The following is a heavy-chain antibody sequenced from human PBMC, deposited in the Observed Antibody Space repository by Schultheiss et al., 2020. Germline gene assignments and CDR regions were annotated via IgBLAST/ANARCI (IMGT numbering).Heavy chain of an antibody. CDR2: IYYSGST. Sequence: SETLSLTCAVYGGSFSGYYWSWIRQPPGKGLEFIGYIYYSGSTYYNPSLKSRVTISVDTSKNQFSLKLSSVTAADTAVYYCARGSGSYRGYYYGMDVWGQGTTVTVSS. CDR3: ARGSGSYRGYYYGMDV. J-gene: IGHJ6*02. D-gene: IGHD1-26*01. CDR1: GGSFSGYY. V-gene: IGHV4-34*09.